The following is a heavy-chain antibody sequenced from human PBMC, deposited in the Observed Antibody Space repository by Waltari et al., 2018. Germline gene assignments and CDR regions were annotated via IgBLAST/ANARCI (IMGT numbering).Heavy chain of an antibody. CDR3: AKDPSSGWLSRYYYGMDV. CDR2: ISGDGGSR. V-gene: IGHV3-43*02. CDR1: GFTFDDYA. Sequence: EVQLVESGGGVVQPGGSLRLSCAASGFTFDDYAMHWVRQAPGKGREWVSLISGDGGSRYYADSVKGRFTISRDNSKNSLYLQMNSLRTEDTALYYCAKDPSSGWLSRYYYGMDVWGQGTTVTV. D-gene: IGHD6-19*01. J-gene: IGHJ6*02.